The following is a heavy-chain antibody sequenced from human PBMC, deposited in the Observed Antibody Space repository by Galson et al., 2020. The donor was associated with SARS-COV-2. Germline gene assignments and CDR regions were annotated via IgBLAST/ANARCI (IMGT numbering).Heavy chain of an antibody. CDR3: ATARFCSGHCAEAFDL. V-gene: IGHV1-24*01. J-gene: IGHJ3*01. Sequence: ASVKVSCKVAGNILTQLSIHWVRQAPGRGLEWMGGFDPEEIETIYAQKFQGRVLMTKDTTTRSSYMELRSLTFEDTAIYYCATARFCSGHCAEAFDLWGPGTMINISA. D-gene: IGHD2-15*01. CDR1: GNILTQLS. CDR2: FDPEEIET.